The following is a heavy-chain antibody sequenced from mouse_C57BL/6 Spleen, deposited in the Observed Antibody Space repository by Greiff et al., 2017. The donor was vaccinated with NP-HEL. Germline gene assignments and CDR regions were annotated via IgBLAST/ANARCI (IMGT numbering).Heavy chain of an antibody. CDR1: GFTFSSYA. CDR2: ISDGGSYT. D-gene: IGHD1-1*01. Sequence: EVKLMESGGGLVKPGGSLKLSCAASGFTFSSYAMSWVRQTPEKRLEWVATISDGGSYTYYPDNVKGRFTISRDNAKTNLYLQMSHLKSEDTAMYYGARDTVVAGNWYFDVWGTGTTVTVSS. J-gene: IGHJ1*03. V-gene: IGHV5-4*01. CDR3: ARDTVVAGNWYFDV.